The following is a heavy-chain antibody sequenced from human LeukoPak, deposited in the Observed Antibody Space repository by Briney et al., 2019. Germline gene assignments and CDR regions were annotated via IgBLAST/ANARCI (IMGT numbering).Heavy chain of an antibody. V-gene: IGHV4-59*01. J-gene: IGHJ4*02. D-gene: IGHD4-17*01. CDR3: ARVDGDYVYYFDY. CDR2: IYYSGST. CDR1: GGSISSYY. Sequence: SETLSLTCTVSGGSISSYYWSWIRQPPGKGLEWIGYIYYSGSTNYNTSLKRRVTISVDTSKNQFSLKLSSVTAADTAVYYCARVDGDYVYYFDYWGQGTLVTVSS.